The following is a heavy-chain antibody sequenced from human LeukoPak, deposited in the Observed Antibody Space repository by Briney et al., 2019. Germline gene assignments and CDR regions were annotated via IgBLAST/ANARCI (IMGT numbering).Heavy chain of an antibody. CDR3: ARVGGDYFDY. V-gene: IGHV3-64*01. CDR1: GFTLSRYS. CDR2: ISSDGGRT. Sequence: PGGSLRLSCAASGFTLSRYSMHWIRQAPGKGLEYVSAISSDGGRTYYANSVKGRFTISRDNSKNTLYLQMGGLRGEDMAVYYCARVGGDYFDYWGQGTLVTVSS. J-gene: IGHJ4*02. D-gene: IGHD3-10*01.